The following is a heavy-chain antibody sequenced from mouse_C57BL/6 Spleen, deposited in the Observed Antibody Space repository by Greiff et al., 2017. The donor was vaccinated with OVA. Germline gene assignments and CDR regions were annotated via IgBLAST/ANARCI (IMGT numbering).Heavy chain of an antibody. CDR3: ARLGIELRGAY. CDR1: GYTFTSYW. Sequence: QVQLQQPGAELVKPGASVKLSCKASGYTFTSYWMQWVKQRPGQGLEWIGEIDPSASYTNYNQKFKGKATLTVDTSSSTAYMQLSSLTSEDSAVYYCARLGIELRGAYWGQGTLVTVSA. D-gene: IGHD2-4*01. V-gene: IGHV1-50*01. J-gene: IGHJ3*01. CDR2: IDPSASYT.